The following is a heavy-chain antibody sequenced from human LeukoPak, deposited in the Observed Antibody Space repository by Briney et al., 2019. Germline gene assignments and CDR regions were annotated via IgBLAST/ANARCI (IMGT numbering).Heavy chain of an antibody. D-gene: IGHD3-10*01. CDR1: GFPFRSYA. CDR3: AQVRGETSPDY. J-gene: IGHJ4*02. Sequence: GGPVTLSCAASGFPFRSYAMAWVRRAPGEGVEGVCSIWGRGDKAYYGDAVKGRLTIYRDNSKNTLYLQVNRLRADDTAVFYCAQVRGETSPDYWGQGTLVSVSS. V-gene: IGHV3-23*01. CDR2: IWGRGDKA.